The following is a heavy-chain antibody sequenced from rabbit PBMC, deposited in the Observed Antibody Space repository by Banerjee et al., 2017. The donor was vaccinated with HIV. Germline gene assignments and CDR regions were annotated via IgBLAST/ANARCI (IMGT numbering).Heavy chain of an antibody. J-gene: IGHJ4*01. V-gene: IGHV1S45*01. CDR1: GFSFSSSYY. Sequence: QEQLEESGGDLVKPEGSLTLTCTASGFSFSSSYYMCWVRQAPGKGLEWIGCIVTGSGDTYYASWAKGRFTISKTSSTTVTLQMTSLTAADTATYFCARGVGGSLASFNFWGQGPLVTVS. CDR2: IVTGSGDT. CDR3: ARGVGGSLASFNF. D-gene: IGHD8-1*01.